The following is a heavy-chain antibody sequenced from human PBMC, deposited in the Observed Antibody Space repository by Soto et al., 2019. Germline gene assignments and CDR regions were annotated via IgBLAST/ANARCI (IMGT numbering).Heavy chain of an antibody. CDR3: ARITLHSGSHYFDY. D-gene: IGHD1-26*01. CDR1: GFSLSNTRMG. Sequence: SGPTLVNPTETLTLTCSVSGFSLSNTRMGVSWIRQPPGKALEWLAHIFSNDEKSYRTSLKSSLTISKDTSKSQVVLTMTNMDPLDTATYYCARITLHSGSHYFDYWGQGALVTVSS. CDR2: IFSNDEK. J-gene: IGHJ4*02. V-gene: IGHV2-26*01.